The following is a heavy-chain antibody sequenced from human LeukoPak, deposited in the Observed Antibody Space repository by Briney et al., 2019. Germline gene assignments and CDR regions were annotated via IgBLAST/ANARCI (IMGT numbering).Heavy chain of an antibody. CDR2: IWYEERTK. CDR1: GFTFSSYG. Sequence: PGGSLRFSCIASGFTFSSYGMRWVRQAPGNGLEWVATIWYEERTKYYIDSVKGRFTISRDNSKNTFYLQMNSLRVDDTAIYYCAKEGIYLKSSLEDWGQGILVTVSS. V-gene: IGHV3-33*06. J-gene: IGHJ4*02. D-gene: IGHD5-12*01. CDR3: AKEGIYLKSSLED.